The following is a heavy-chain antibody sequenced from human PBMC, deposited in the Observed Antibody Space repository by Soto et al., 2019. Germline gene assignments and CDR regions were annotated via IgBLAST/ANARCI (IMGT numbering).Heavy chain of an antibody. CDR2: ISWDGGST. CDR1: GFTFDDYA. J-gene: IGHJ6*02. D-gene: IGHD3-10*01. CDR3: SKDNDYYCSGSYYYYGMDV. V-gene: IGHV3-43D*03. Sequence: GGSLRLSCAASGFTFDDYAMHWVRQAPGKGLEWVSLISWDGGSTYYADYVKGRFTISRDNSKNSLYLQMNSLRAEDTALYYCSKDNDYYCSGSYYYYGMDVWGQGTTVTVSS.